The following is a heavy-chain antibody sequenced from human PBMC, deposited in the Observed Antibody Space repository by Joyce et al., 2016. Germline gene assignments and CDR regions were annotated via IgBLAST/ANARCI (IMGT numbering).Heavy chain of an antibody. CDR2: TNYRTKGYN. D-gene: IGHD6-6*01. CDR3: ARCRIAGRPYFDY. CDR1: GDSVSSKSAA. Sequence: QVQMQQSGPRLVKPSQTLSLTCAISGDSVSSKSAAWNWLRQSPSRGVEVRGRTNYRTKGYNDYAVSVKSRITSNADTSKNQFSLQLNSVTPDDTAVYYCARCRIAGRPYFDYWGQGILVTVSS. V-gene: IGHV6-1*01. J-gene: IGHJ4*02.